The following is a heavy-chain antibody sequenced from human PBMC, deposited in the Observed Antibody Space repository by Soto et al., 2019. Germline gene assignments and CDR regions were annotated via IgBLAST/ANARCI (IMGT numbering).Heavy chain of an antibody. J-gene: IGHJ6*02. CDR1: GYSFTSYW. CDR2: IDPSDSYT. V-gene: IGHV5-10-1*01. D-gene: IGHD6-19*01. Sequence: GESLKISCKGSGYSFTSYWISRVRQMPGKGLEWMGRIDPSDSYTNYSPSFQGHVTISADKSISTAYLQWSSLKASDTAMYYCARHVHYEAGTYYYYGMDVWGQGTTVTVSS. CDR3: ARHVHYEAGTYYYYGMDV.